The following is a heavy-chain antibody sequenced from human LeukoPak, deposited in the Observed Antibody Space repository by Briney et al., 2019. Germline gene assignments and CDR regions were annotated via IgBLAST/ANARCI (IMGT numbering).Heavy chain of an antibody. J-gene: IGHJ6*03. V-gene: IGHV4-59*08. D-gene: IGHD5-18*01. CDR1: GGSLSDDY. CDR2: INYGGNT. Sequence: SETLSLTCSVSGGSLSDDYWSWIRQPPGKALEWIGYINYGGNTNYSPSLKSRVTMSVDTSKNQFSLNLSSVSAADTAVYYCARRRPAPMVNLEEDVQYYMDVWGSGTTVTVSS. CDR3: ARRRPAPMVNLEEDVQYYMDV.